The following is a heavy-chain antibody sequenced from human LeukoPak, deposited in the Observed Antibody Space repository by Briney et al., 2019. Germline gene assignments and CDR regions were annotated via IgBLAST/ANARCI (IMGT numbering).Heavy chain of an antibody. CDR3: ARGDYYDSNATPDY. V-gene: IGHV3-21*01. Sequence: KAGGSLRLSCAASGFTFNSYSMNWVRQAPGKGLEWVSSISSSSSYIEYADSVKGRFTIYRDNAKNSLSLQMNSLRAEDTAVYYCARGDYYDSNATPDYWGQGTLVTVSS. CDR2: ISSSSSYI. D-gene: IGHD3-22*01. J-gene: IGHJ4*02. CDR1: GFTFNSYS.